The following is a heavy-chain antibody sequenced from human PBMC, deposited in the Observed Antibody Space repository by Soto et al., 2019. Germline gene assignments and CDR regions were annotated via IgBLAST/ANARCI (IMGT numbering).Heavy chain of an antibody. Sequence: QVQLQESGPGLVKPSETLSLTCTVSGGSVSSGSYYWSWIRQPPGKGLEWIGYIYYSGSTNYNPSLKSRVTISVDTSKNQFSLKLSSVTAADTAVYYCARDTGSGRNYYYYYYGMDVWGQGTTVTVSS. CDR1: GGSVSSGSYY. D-gene: IGHD6-19*01. CDR2: IYYSGST. J-gene: IGHJ6*02. V-gene: IGHV4-61*01. CDR3: ARDTGSGRNYYYYYYGMDV.